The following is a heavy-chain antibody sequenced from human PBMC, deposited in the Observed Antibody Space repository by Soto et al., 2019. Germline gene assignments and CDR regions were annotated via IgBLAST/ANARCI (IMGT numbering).Heavy chain of an antibody. CDR2: IYYSGST. D-gene: IGHD3-9*01. J-gene: IGHJ4*02. Sequence: ASETLSLTCTVSGGPLSSGSYYWSWIRQTPGRGLEWIAYIYYSGSTHYSPSLKSRVTISVDTSKNQFSLKMTSVSAADTAVYYCARGRNYNILTDYYPEPLSFDSWGQGNLVTVSS. V-gene: IGHV4-61*01. CDR3: ARGRNYNILTDYYPEPLSFDS. CDR1: GGPLSSGSYY.